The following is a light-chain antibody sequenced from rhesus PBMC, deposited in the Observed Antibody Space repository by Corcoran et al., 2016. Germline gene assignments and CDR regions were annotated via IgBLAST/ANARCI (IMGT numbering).Light chain of an antibody. Sequence: DIQMTQSPSSLSASVGDRVTITCRASQGITNDLAWYQQKPGETPKLLIYEAYSLQSGIPSRFSGSGSGTDFPLTIISLQSEDFATYYCQHYCSTPYSFGQGTKVEIK. CDR3: QHYCSTPYS. CDR1: QGITND. J-gene: IGKJ2*01. V-gene: IGKV1-22*01. CDR2: EAY.